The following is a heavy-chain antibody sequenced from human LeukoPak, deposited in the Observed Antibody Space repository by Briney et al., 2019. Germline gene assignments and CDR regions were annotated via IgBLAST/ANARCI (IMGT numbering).Heavy chain of an antibody. CDR1: GFTCSSYW. J-gene: IGHJ3*02. D-gene: IGHD1/OR15-1a*01. Sequence: GSLRLSCAASGFTCSSYWMSWIRQPPGKGLEWIGEINHSGSTNYNPSLKSRVTISVDTSKNQFSLKLSSVTAADTAVYYCARGVNNWNIDVFDIWGQGTMVTVSS. V-gene: IGHV4-34*01. CDR3: ARGVNNWNIDVFDI. CDR2: INHSGST.